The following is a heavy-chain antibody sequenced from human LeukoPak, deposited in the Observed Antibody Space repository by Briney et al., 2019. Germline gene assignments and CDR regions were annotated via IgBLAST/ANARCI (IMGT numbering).Heavy chain of an antibody. CDR3: ARLISTSSSRFSDY. V-gene: IGHV3-23*01. J-gene: IGHJ4*02. CDR2: ISISGENT. Sequence: GGSLRLACAASGFTFSSYAMSWVRQAPGKGLEWVSAISISGENTNYADSVKGRFTISRDTSRNTLYLQMHGLRAEDTAVYYCARLISTSSSRFSDYWGQGTLVTVSS. D-gene: IGHD6-6*01. CDR1: GFTFSSYA.